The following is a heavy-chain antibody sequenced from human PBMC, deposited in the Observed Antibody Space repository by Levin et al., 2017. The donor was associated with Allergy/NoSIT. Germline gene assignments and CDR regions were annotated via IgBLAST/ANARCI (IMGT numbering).Heavy chain of an antibody. Sequence: SETLSLTCTVSGGSISSYYWSWIRQPPGKGLEWIGYIYYSGSTNYNPSLKSRVTISVDTSKNQFSLKLSSVTAADTAVYYCARGSVAYGRRDPHYYYYMDVWGKGTTVTVSS. CDR3: ARGSVAYGRRDPHYYYYMDV. D-gene: IGHD2-15*01. CDR1: GGSISSYY. J-gene: IGHJ6*03. CDR2: IYYSGST. V-gene: IGHV4-59*01.